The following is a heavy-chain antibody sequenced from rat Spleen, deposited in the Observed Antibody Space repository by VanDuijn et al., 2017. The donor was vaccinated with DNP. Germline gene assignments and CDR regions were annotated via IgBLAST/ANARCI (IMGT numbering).Heavy chain of an antibody. CDR1: GFSLTSNG. CDR3: ARHSSTYYGRWGYFDY. V-gene: IGHV2-72*01. J-gene: IGHJ2*01. Sequence: QVQLEESGPGLMQPSETLSLTCTVSGFSLTSNGVGWVRQPLGKGLVWMGTIWAGGSTNYNSAVQSRLSISRDTSKSQVFLKMNRLQPEDTGTYYWARHSSTYYGRWGYFDYWGQGVMVTVSS. CDR2: IWAGGST. D-gene: IGHD1-6*01.